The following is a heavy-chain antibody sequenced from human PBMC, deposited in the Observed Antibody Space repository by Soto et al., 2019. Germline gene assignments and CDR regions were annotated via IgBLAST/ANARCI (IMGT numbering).Heavy chain of an antibody. V-gene: IGHV3-30-3*01. CDR1: GFTFSSYA. Sequence: GGSLRLSCAASGFTFSSYAMHWVRQAPGKGLEWVAVIPYDESNKYYADSVKGRFTISRDDSKNTLYLQMNSLRAEDTAVYYCARDRLAGKVYYYGMDVWGQGTTVTVSS. J-gene: IGHJ6*02. CDR2: IPYDESNK. D-gene: IGHD6-19*01. CDR3: ARDRLAGKVYYYGMDV.